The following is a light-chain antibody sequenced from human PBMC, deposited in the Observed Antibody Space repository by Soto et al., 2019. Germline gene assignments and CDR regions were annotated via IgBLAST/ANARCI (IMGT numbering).Light chain of an antibody. V-gene: IGKV1-5*03. CDR1: QSISNR. CDR2: KAS. Sequence: DIPMTQSPSTLSASVGDRVTITCRASQSISNRLAWYQQKPGKAPKLLIYKASTLKSGVPSRLSGSGSGTEFTLTISSLQPDDLATYYCQHYNSYSFGQGTKVDIK. J-gene: IGKJ1*01. CDR3: QHYNSYS.